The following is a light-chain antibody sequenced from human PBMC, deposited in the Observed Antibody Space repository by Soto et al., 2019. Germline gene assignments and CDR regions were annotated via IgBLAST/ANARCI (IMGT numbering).Light chain of an antibody. CDR2: DIS. J-gene: IGKJ5*01. V-gene: IGKV3-15*01. CDR3: QQYNKSPS. Sequence: EVVMTQSPATLSVSPGERATLSCRASQTLSRNLSCYQQRRGQAPRLLIYDISNRASGVPARFSGSGSEKEFIITIRRVKYEDFAVYCCQQYNKSPSFGQGTRLEIK. CDR1: QTLSRN.